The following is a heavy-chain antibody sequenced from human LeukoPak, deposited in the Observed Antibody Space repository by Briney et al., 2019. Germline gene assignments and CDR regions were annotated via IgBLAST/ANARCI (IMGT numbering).Heavy chain of an antibody. CDR1: GFTFSHYT. CDR2: INPAGTST. Sequence: GGSLRLSCAASGFTFSHYTMNWVRDTPGKGLECISSINPAGTSTSYADTLKGRFTISSDAAKNSLYLQMNRLRVEDTALYYCVRDFSGESGYGGYWGPGTLATVSS. CDR3: VRDFSGESGYGGY. J-gene: IGHJ4*02. V-gene: IGHV3-21*04. D-gene: IGHD5-12*01.